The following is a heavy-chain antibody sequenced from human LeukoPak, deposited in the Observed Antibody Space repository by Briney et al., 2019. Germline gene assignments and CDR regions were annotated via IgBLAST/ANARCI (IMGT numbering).Heavy chain of an antibody. V-gene: IGHV7-4-1*02. CDR3: ARDPIAVANDAFDI. CDR2: INTNTGNP. Sequence: GASVKVSCKASGYTFTSYAMNWVRQAPGQGLEWMGWINTNTGNPTYAQGFTGRFVFSLDTSVSTAYLQISSLKAEDTAVYYCARDPIAVANDAFDIWGQGTMVTVSS. J-gene: IGHJ3*02. CDR1: GYTFTSYA. D-gene: IGHD6-19*01.